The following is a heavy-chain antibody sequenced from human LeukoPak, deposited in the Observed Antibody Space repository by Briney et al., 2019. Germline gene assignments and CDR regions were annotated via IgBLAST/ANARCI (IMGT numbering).Heavy chain of an antibody. CDR3: AKDGGRYYYDSSGFMYFDY. CDR2: ISGSGGST. D-gene: IGHD3-22*01. Sequence: DPGGSLRLSCAASGFTFSSYAMSWVRQAPGKGLEWVSAISGSGGSTYYADSVKGRFTISRGNSKNTLYLQMNSLRAEDTAVYYCAKDGGRYYYDSSGFMYFDYWGQGTLVTVSS. V-gene: IGHV3-23*01. J-gene: IGHJ4*02. CDR1: GFTFSSYA.